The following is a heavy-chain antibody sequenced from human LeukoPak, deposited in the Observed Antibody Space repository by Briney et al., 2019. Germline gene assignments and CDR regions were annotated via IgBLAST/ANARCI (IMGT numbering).Heavy chain of an antibody. V-gene: IGHV1-2*02. CDR3: ARDRVRRWLPLDY. D-gene: IGHD5-24*01. J-gene: IGHJ4*02. Sequence: GASVKVSCKASGYTFTGYYMHWVRQAPGQGLEWMGWINPNSGGTNYAQTFQGRVTMTRDTSISTAYMELSRLRSDDTAVYYCARDRVRRWLPLDYWGQGTLVTVSS. CDR2: INPNSGGT. CDR1: GYTFTGYY.